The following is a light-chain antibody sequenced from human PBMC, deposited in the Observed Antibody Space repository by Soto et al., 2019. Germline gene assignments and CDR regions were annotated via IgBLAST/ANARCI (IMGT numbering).Light chain of an antibody. CDR2: DVN. CDR1: PSDVGGSNS. J-gene: IGLJ2*01. Sequence: QSALTQPPSASGSPGQSVTISCTGTPSDVGGSNSVSWYQQHPGKAPNLMIYDVNKRPSGVPDRFSGSKSGNTASLTVSGLHAADDAYYCCSSYAPSDVVFGGGTKLTVL. CDR3: SSYAPSDVV. V-gene: IGLV2-8*01.